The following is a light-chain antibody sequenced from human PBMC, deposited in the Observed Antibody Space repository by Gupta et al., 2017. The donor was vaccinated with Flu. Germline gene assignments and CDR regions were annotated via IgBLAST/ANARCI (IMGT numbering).Light chain of an antibody. V-gene: IGLV1-51*01. CDR3: DSEDSSRGAGV. J-gene: IGLJ3*02. CDR1: GSNIGNYY. Sequence: VTISCSGTGSNIGNYYVCWYHPGPGAAPNLLVYWDNRRRSGIPDRFSSSKYATSATVHITGLQTGDVADYYCDSEDSSRGAGVFGGGTRLTVL. CDR2: WDN.